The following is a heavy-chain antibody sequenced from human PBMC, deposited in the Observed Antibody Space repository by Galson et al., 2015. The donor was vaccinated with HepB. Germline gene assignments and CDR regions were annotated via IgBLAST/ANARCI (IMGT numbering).Heavy chain of an antibody. Sequence: SVKVSCKASGYIFTGYYRHWVRQAPGQGLEWMGWINPKRGGTNYAQKFRGRVTMTRDTSINTAYMELNILTADDTAGYYCARSPPEAGGRGRFDPWGQGTLVTVSS. D-gene: IGHD1-26*01. J-gene: IGHJ5*02. V-gene: IGHV1-2*02. CDR3: ARSPPEAGGRGRFDP. CDR2: INPKRGGT. CDR1: GYIFTGYY.